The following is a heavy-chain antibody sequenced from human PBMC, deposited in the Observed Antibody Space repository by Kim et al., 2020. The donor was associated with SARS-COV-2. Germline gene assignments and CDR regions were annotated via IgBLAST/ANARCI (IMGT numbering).Heavy chain of an antibody. D-gene: IGHD2-15*01. CDR1: GYSFTAYT. J-gene: IGHJ4*02. Sequence: ASVKVSCKASGYSFTAYTIHWVRQAPGQRLEWMGWINAANGNTEFSQKFQGRVNSSRDTTATTVHMEMSNLKSEDTAVYHCARGAYCRGGICFPPGGYWSQGTLVTVSS. V-gene: IGHV1-3*01. CDR3: ARGAYCRGGICFPPGGY. CDR2: INAANGNT.